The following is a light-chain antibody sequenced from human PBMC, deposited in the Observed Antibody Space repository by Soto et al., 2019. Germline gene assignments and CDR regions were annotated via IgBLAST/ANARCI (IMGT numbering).Light chain of an antibody. Sequence: QSVRTQPPSVSGAPGQRVTISCTGSSSNIGAGYGVHWYQHLPGTAPKLLIYGNSNRPSGVPDRFSGSKSGPSASLAITGLQADDEADYYCQSYDSSLSAPYVFGTGTKVTVL. CDR1: SSNIGAGYG. J-gene: IGLJ1*01. CDR2: GNS. CDR3: QSYDSSLSAPYV. V-gene: IGLV1-40*01.